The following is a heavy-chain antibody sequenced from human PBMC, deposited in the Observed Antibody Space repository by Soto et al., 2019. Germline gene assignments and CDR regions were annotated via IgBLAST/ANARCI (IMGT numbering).Heavy chain of an antibody. D-gene: IGHD2-2*01. CDR1: GGTFSSYA. CDR3: ARDSPLKYCSSTSCYQTTYYYYYGMDV. V-gene: IGHV1-69*13. Sequence: ASVKVSCKASGGTFSSYAISWVRQAPGQGLEWMGGIIPIFGTANYAQKFQGRVTITADESTSTAYMELSSLRSEDTAVYYCARDSPLKYCSSTSCYQTTYYYYYGMDVWGQGTTVTVSS. CDR2: IIPIFGTA. J-gene: IGHJ6*02.